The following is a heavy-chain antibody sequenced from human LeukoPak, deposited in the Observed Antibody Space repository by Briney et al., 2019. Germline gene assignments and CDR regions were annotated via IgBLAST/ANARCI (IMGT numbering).Heavy chain of an antibody. J-gene: IGHJ4*02. D-gene: IGHD1-26*01. CDR1: GFTFSSHW. CDR3: ARIIVGATGIDY. V-gene: IGHV3-74*01. Sequence: GGSLRLSCAASGFTFSSHWMHWVRQAPGKGLVWVSRISDDGTNTNYADSVKGRFTISRDNDKNTLYLQMNSLRAEDTAVYYCARIIVGATGIDYWGQGTLVSVSS. CDR2: ISDDGTNT.